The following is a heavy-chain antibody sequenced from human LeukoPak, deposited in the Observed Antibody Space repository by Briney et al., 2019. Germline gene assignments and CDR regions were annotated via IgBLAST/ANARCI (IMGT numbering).Heavy chain of an antibody. CDR3: ARIVYTCSWLFDD. V-gene: IGHV4-59*01. J-gene: IGHJ4*02. Sequence: SETLSLTCTVSGVSISNYYWSWIRQPPWKGLEWIGYIYYSESTNYNPSLKSRVTVSVDTSKNQFSLMLSSVAAANAAVYYCARIVYTCSWLFDDWGRGSLVTVSS. D-gene: IGHD2-2*02. CDR2: IYYSEST. CDR1: GVSISNYY.